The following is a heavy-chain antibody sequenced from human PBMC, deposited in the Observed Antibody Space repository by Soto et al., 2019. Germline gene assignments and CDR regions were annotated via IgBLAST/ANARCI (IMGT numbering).Heavy chain of an antibody. CDR1: GFTFSSYA. Sequence: GGSLRLSCAASGFTFSSYAMHWVRQAPGKGLEWVAVISYDGSNKYYADSVKGRFTISRDNSKNTLYLQMNSLRAEDTAVYYCVSIQPPTRRDSSHYCGQGTMLTV. CDR2: ISYDGSNK. J-gene: IGHJ4*02. CDR3: VSIQPPTRRDSSHY. D-gene: IGHD2-15*01. V-gene: IGHV3-30-3*01.